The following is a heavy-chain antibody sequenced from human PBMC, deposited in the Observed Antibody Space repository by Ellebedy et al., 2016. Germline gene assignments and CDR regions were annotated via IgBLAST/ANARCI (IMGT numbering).Heavy chain of an antibody. V-gene: IGHV4-31*03. Sequence: SETLSLTCSVSGASITSGAYYWTWIRQHPGKGLEWIGYIYHSGSTYYNPSLKSRVTMSVDTSKNQFSLKVSSVTAADTAVYYCARDVGAFDIWGQGTMVSVSS. CDR3: ARDVGAFDI. CDR1: GASITSGAYY. CDR2: IYHSGST. J-gene: IGHJ3*02.